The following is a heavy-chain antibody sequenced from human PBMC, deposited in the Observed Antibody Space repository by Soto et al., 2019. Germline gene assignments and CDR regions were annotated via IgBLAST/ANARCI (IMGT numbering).Heavy chain of an antibody. J-gene: IGHJ6*02. CDR1: GFSFSDHY. CDR2: SRNKANGYMT. CDR3: AREDRIAQAGSGYYYYGMDV. Sequence: EMQLVESGGGLVQPGGSLRLSCAVSGFSFSDHYMDWVRQAPGKGLVWVGRSRNKANGYMTEYAASVRGRVTISRDDSENSFLLQLNSLKTEDTAVYYCAREDRIAQAGSGYYYYGMDVWGQGTTVTVSS. D-gene: IGHD6-13*01. V-gene: IGHV3-72*01.